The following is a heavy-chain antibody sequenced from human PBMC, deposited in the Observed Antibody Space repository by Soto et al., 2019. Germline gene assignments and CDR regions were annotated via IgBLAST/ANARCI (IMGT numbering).Heavy chain of an antibody. J-gene: IGHJ4*02. D-gene: IGHD3-22*01. Sequence: ASVKVSCKASGGTFSSYAISWGRQAPGQGLEWMGGIIPIFGTANYAQKFQGRVTITADESTSTAYMELSSLRSEDTAVYYCARAYYDSSDPFDYWGQGTLVTVSS. CDR2: IIPIFGTA. CDR3: ARAYYDSSDPFDY. CDR1: GGTFSSYA. V-gene: IGHV1-69*13.